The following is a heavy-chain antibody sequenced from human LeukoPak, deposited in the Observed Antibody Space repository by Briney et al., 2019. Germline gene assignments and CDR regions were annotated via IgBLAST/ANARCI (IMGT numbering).Heavy chain of an antibody. D-gene: IGHD1-26*01. CDR2: ISYDGSNK. CDR1: GFTFSSYA. V-gene: IGHV3-30*04. J-gene: IGHJ4*02. CDR3: ARFYANEWELPH. Sequence: GGSLRLSCAASGFTFSSYAMHWVRQAPGKGLEWVALISYDGSNKYYADSVKGRFTISRDNSKSTLYLQMNSLRAEDTAVYYCARFYANEWELPHWGQGTLVTVSS.